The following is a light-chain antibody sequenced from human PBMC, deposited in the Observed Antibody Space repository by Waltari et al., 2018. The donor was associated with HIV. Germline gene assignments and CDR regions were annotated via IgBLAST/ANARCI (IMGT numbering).Light chain of an antibody. J-gene: IGLJ3*02. CDR1: SSNLGTNS. CDR2: ENT. CDR3: ASWDSSLSVGV. V-gene: IGLV1-51*02. Sequence: QSVLTQPPSVSAAPGQKVTISCSGGSSNLGTNSVSWYQQSPGTAPRLLIYENTKRRSGLPDRFSGSKSATSATLDITGLQTGDEADYYCASWDSSLSVGVFGGGTRLTVL.